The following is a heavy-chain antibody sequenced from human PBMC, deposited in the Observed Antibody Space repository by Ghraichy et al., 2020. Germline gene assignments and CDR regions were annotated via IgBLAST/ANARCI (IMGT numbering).Heavy chain of an antibody. Sequence: ASVKVSCKASGYTFTTYGISWVRQAPGQGLEWMGWISGYNGDTKYAQKIQGRVTMTTDTSTSTAYMELRSLISDDTAVYYCARHSIAVAGIHYYYGMDVWGQGTTVTVSS. D-gene: IGHD6-19*01. CDR1: GYTFTTYG. CDR3: ARHSIAVAGIHYYYGMDV. V-gene: IGHV1-18*04. CDR2: ISGYNGDT. J-gene: IGHJ6*02.